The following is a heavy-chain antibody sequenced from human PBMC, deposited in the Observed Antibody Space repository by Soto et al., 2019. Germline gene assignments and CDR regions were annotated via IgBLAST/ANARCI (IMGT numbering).Heavy chain of an antibody. Sequence: QVQLVESGGGVVQPGRSLRLSCAASGFSFSNFAMHWVRQAPGKGLEWVAVISYDGSNTYYADSVKGRFTISRDNSKNTLYQQMNSLRAEDTAVYYCARDRYSGYDLAYWGQGTLVTVSS. CDR3: ARDRYSGYDLAY. D-gene: IGHD5-12*01. CDR2: ISYDGSNT. V-gene: IGHV3-30-3*01. CDR1: GFSFSNFA. J-gene: IGHJ4*02.